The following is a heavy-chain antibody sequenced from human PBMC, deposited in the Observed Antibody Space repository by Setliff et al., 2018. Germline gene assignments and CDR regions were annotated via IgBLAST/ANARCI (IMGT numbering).Heavy chain of an antibody. CDR3: ARGETSSGWYIYYYYYMDV. Sequence: SETLSLTCTVSGGSVSSGSYYWSWIRQPRGKGLEWIGYIYYSGSTNYNPSLKSRVAISVDTSKNQFSLKLSSVTAADTAVYYCARGETSSGWYIYYYYYMDVWGKGTTVTVSS. CDR1: GGSVSSGSYY. J-gene: IGHJ6*03. D-gene: IGHD6-19*01. V-gene: IGHV4-61*01. CDR2: IYYSGST.